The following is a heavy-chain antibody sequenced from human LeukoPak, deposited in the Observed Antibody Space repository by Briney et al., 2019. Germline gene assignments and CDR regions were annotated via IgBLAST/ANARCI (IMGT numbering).Heavy chain of an antibody. D-gene: IGHD1-1*01. CDR2: ISHDGSNY. CDR3: AKATGNNWCYFDD. J-gene: IGHJ4*02. V-gene: IGHV3-30*18. Sequence: GGSLRLSCADSGLTFSTYGIHWVRQVPGKGLEWVAVISHDGSNYYYADSVKGRFTISRDNSKNTLYLQMNSLRTEDTALYYCAKATGNNWCYFDDWGLGTLVTVSS. CDR1: GLTFSTYG.